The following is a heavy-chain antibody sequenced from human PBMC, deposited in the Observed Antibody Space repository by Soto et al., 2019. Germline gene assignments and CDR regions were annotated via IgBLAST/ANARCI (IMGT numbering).Heavy chain of an antibody. D-gene: IGHD2-2*01. J-gene: IGHJ6*03. CDR3: ARGGRSDTKYQNFDYYYYMDV. Sequence: GGSLRLSCAASGFTFNTYWMSWVRQAPGKGLEWVANIKEDGSEQYYLDSVKGRFTISRDNAKSSLYLQMTSLRAEDTAVYYCARGGRSDTKYQNFDYYYYMDVWGKGTTVTVSS. CDR1: GFTFNTYW. V-gene: IGHV3-7*01. CDR2: IKEDGSEQ.